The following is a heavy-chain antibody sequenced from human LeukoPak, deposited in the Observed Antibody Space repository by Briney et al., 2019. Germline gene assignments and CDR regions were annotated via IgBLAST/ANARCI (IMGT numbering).Heavy chain of an antibody. Sequence: GGSLRLSCAASGFTFSDYAMHWVRQAPGKGLEWVAVISKDGSDKYYPGTVRGRFTISRDNSKNTVYLQMDSLRAEDTAIYYCARDYWWNYDYWGQGTLVTVSS. CDR1: GFTFSDYA. J-gene: IGHJ4*02. CDR2: ISKDGSDK. D-gene: IGHD1-7*01. CDR3: ARDYWWNYDY. V-gene: IGHV3-30-3*01.